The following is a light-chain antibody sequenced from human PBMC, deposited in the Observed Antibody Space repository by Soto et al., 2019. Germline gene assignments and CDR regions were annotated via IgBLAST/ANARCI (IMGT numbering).Light chain of an antibody. CDR2: DAS. CDR3: QQRSNWPLIT. V-gene: IGKV3-11*01. Sequence: DIVLTQSPATLSLSPGERATLSCRASQSVSSYLAWYQQKPGQAPRLLIYDASNRATGIPARFSGSGSGTDFTLTISSLEPEDFAVYYCQQRSNWPLITFGQGTRLEI. J-gene: IGKJ5*01. CDR1: QSVSSY.